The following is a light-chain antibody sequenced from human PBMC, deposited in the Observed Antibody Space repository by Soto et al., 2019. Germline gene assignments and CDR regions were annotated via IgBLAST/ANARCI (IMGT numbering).Light chain of an antibody. CDR3: QQRSNWPLS. Sequence: ELVLTQSPATLSLSPGERATLSCRASQSVSSLLAWYQQKSGQPPRLLISDASNRAPGVPARFSGSGSGTDLTLIISSLEPDDFALYNCQQRSNWPLSFGGGTKVEI. J-gene: IGKJ4*01. V-gene: IGKV3-11*01. CDR2: DAS. CDR1: QSVSSL.